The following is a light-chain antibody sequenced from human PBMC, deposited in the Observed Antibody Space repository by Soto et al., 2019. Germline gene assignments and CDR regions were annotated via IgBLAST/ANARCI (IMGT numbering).Light chain of an antibody. CDR2: EVS. J-gene: IGLJ2*01. CDR3: SSYAGSNIVV. V-gene: IGLV2-8*01. Sequence: QSALPQPPSASGSPGQSVTISCTGTSSDVGGYNYVSWYQQHPGKAPKLMIYEVSKRPSGVPDRFSGSKSGNTASLTVSGLQAEDEADYYCSSYAGSNIVVFGGGTKVTVL. CDR1: SSDVGGYNY.